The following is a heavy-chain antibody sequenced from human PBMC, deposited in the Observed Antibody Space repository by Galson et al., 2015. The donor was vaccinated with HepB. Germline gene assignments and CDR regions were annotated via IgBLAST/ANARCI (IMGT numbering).Heavy chain of an antibody. CDR3: ARASGKQWLAPYYFDY. J-gene: IGHJ4*02. CDR2: ISSSDHTI. Sequence: SLRLSCAASGFTFSDYYMSWIRQTPGKGLEWLSYISSSDHTIYYADSVKGRFTISRDNANSSLYLQMNSLRAEDTAVYFCARASGKQWLAPYYFDYWGQGTLVTVSS. CDR1: GFTFSDYY. V-gene: IGHV3-11*01. D-gene: IGHD6-19*01.